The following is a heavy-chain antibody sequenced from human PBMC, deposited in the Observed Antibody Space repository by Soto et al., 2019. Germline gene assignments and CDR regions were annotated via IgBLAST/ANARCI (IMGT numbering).Heavy chain of an antibody. Sequence: QVQLVQSGAEVKKPGASVKVSCKASGYTFTSYYMHWVRQAPGQGLEWMGIINPSGGSTSYAQKFQGRVTMTRNTSTSTVYMELSSLRSEDTAVYYCAREGTPGLPLDYWGQGTLVTVSS. CDR1: GYTFTSYY. CDR3: AREGTPGLPLDY. CDR2: INPSGGST. J-gene: IGHJ4*02. D-gene: IGHD4-17*01. V-gene: IGHV1-46*01.